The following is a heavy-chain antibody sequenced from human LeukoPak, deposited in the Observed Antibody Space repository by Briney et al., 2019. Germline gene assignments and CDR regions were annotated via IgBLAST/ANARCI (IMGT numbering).Heavy chain of an antibody. CDR2: ISYDGSNK. CDR3: AKLGDYYDSSGYYYPFDY. CDR1: GFTFSSYA. J-gene: IGHJ4*02. D-gene: IGHD3-22*01. Sequence: GGSLRLSCAASGFTFSSYAMSWVRQAPGKGLEWVAVISYDGSNKYYADSVKGRFTISRDNSKNTLYLQMNSLRAEDTAVYYCAKLGDYYDSSGYYYPFDYWGQGTLVTVSS. V-gene: IGHV3-30*18.